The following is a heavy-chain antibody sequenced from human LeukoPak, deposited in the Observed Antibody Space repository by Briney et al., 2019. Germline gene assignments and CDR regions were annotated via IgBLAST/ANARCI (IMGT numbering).Heavy chain of an antibody. CDR3: ARDRLTGSFDS. CDR2: INSGGST. D-gene: IGHD3-16*01. CDR1: GFVVSNHY. J-gene: IGHJ4*02. Sequence: GGSLRLSCAASGFVVSNHYMSWVRQAPGKWLFWVSGINSGGSTHYADSVKARFSISRDESRNTLILEMKSLRVEDTAVYYCARDRLTGSFDSWGQGVLVTVSS. V-gene: IGHV3-66*01.